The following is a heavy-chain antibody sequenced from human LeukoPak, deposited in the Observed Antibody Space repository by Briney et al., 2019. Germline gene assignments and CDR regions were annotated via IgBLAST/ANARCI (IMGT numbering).Heavy chain of an antibody. CDR3: ARSGQWELPDY. J-gene: IGHJ4*02. CDR1: GVSISSYY. Sequence: SETLSLTCTVSGVSISSYYWRWIRQPPGKGLEWIGYIYYTGSTNYNPSLKSRVTISIDTSKNQFSLKLCSVTAADTAVYYCARSGQWELPDYGGQGTLVTVSS. D-gene: IGHD1-26*01. CDR2: IYYTGST. V-gene: IGHV4-59*01.